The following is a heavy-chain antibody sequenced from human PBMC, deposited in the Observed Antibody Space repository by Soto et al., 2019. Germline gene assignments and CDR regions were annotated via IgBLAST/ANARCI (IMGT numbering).Heavy chain of an antibody. D-gene: IGHD6-6*01. V-gene: IGHV3-11*01. Sequence: PGGSLRLSCAASGFPFSDYYMSWIRQAPGKGLEWVSHITNSGSTKYYADSVKGRFTISRDNAKNSLFLQMNSLRAEDTAVYYCARTLAARFDYWGQGTPVTVLL. CDR3: ARTLAARFDY. CDR1: GFPFSDYY. J-gene: IGHJ4*02. CDR2: ITNSGSTK.